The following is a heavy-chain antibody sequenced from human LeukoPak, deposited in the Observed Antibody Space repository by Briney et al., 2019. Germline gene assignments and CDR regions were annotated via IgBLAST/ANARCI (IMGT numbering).Heavy chain of an antibody. Sequence: GGSLRLSCAASGFTFSSYSMNWVRQAPGKGLEWVSSISSSSSYIYYADSVKGRFTISRDNAKNSLYLQMNSLRAEDTAEYYCARVGVLGDYSDYWGQGTLVTVSS. CDR3: ARVGVLGDYSDY. CDR1: GFTFSSYS. D-gene: IGHD3-16*01. J-gene: IGHJ4*02. CDR2: ISSSSSYI. V-gene: IGHV3-21*01.